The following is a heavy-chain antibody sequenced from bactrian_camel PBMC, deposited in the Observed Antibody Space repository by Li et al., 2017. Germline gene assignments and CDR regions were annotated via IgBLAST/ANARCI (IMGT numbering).Heavy chain of an antibody. CDR1: GFTFNRYY. D-gene: IGHD1*01. V-gene: IGHV3-2*01. Sequence: QLVESGGGLVLPGGSLRLSCVASGFTFNRYYMTWVRQAPGKGLEWVSRRSTSTTEEYYADSVKGRFTISHDAAKNSIDLQMNSLKPDDTAVYYCAATGQMLSVAGCRTQGTQVTVS. CDR2: RSTSTTEE. J-gene: IGHJ4*01.